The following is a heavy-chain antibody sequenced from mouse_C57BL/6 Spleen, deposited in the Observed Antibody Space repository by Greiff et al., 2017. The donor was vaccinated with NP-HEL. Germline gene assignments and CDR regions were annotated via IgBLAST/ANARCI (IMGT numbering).Heavy chain of an antibody. J-gene: IGHJ4*01. Sequence: PASGIDFSRYWMSWVRRAPGKGLEWIGEINPDSSTINYAPSLKDKFIISRDNAKNTLYLQMSKVRSEDTALYYCARPWTAQATYYAMDYWGQGTSVTVSS. V-gene: IGHV4-1*01. CDR2: INPDSSTI. D-gene: IGHD3-2*02. CDR3: ARPWTAQATYYAMDY. CDR1: GIDFSRYW.